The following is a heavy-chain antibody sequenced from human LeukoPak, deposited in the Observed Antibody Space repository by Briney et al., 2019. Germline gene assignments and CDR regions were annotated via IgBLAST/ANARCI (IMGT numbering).Heavy chain of an antibody. V-gene: IGHV4-59*11. Sequence: SETLSLTCSVSGGSIKSHYYTWIRQPPGKGLEWIGYVYYSGTTSYNPSLESRVSISDDTSKNQVFLWLTSVTAADTAVYYCATSLYGDYEADYWGPGILVAVSS. J-gene: IGHJ4*02. CDR2: VYYSGTT. D-gene: IGHD5-12*01. CDR1: GGSIKSHY. CDR3: ATSLYGDYEADY.